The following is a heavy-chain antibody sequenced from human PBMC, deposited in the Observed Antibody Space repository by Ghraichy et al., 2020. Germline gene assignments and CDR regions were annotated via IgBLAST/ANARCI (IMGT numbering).Heavy chain of an antibody. CDR3: ARRSPTGPKNFDY. V-gene: IGHV3-23*01. Sequence: GGSLRLSCAASGFIFSSHAMTWVRQAPGKVLEWVSGISGGGGTIYYAESVRGRFTISRDNSKNTLYLEMNSLRAEDTAMYYCARRSPTGPKNFDYWGQGTLVTVSS. J-gene: IGHJ4*02. CDR2: ISGGGGTI. CDR1: GFIFSSHA.